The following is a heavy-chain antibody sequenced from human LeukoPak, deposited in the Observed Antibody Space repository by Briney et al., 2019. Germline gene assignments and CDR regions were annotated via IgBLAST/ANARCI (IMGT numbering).Heavy chain of an antibody. Sequence: ASVKVSCKASGGTFSSYAISWVRQAPGQGLEWMGRIIPILGIANYAQKFQGRVTITADKSTNTAYMELRSLRSDDTAVYYCARDQGRYCSSTSCHGMDVWGQGTTVTVSS. J-gene: IGHJ6*02. CDR1: GGTFSSYA. D-gene: IGHD2-2*01. CDR3: ARDQGRYCSSTSCHGMDV. CDR2: IIPILGIA. V-gene: IGHV1-69*04.